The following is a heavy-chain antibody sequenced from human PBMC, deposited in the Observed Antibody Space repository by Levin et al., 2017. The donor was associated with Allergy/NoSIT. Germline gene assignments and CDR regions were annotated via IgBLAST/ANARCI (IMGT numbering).Heavy chain of an antibody. CDR1: GFTFSNYG. CDR2: ITYDGSND. CDR3: ATIKGPGMVFMDV. D-gene: IGHD5-18*01. J-gene: IGHJ6*02. Sequence: GGSLRLSCAASGFTFSNYGMHWVRQAPGKGLEWVAVITYDGSNDYYADSVKGRFTISRDNSKNTLYVQMNSLTAEDTAVYYCATIKGPGMVFMDVWGQGTTVTVSS. V-gene: IGHV3-30*03.